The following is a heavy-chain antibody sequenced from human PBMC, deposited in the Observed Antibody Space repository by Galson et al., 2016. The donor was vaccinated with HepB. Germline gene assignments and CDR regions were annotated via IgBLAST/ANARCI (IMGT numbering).Heavy chain of an antibody. V-gene: IGHV3-23*01. J-gene: IGHJ6*02. CDR1: GFRFSSYA. CDR2: ISGSGGRI. CDR3: AKDGYFASGSALYGMDV. Sequence: SLRLSCAASGFRFSSYAVSWVRQAPGKGLEWVSGISGSGGRIYYADSVKGRFTISRDNSKNTVYLQMNSLRVEDTALYYCAKDGYFASGSALYGMDVWGQGTTVTVSS. D-gene: IGHD3-10*01.